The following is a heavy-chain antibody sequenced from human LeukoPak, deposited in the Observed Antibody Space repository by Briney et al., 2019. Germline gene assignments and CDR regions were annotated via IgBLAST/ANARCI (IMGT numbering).Heavy chain of an antibody. CDR2: IKQDGSDK. D-gene: IGHD3-10*01. V-gene: IGHV3-7*03. J-gene: IGHJ4*02. Sequence: AGGSLRLSCAASGFTFSNAWMSWVRQAPGKGLEWVAKIKQDGSDKDYVDSVKGRFTISRDNARNSLYLQMNSLRVEDTAVYYCATAGGYESESYSPFEYWGQGTLVTVSS. CDR3: ATAGGYESESYSPFEY. CDR1: GFTFSNAW.